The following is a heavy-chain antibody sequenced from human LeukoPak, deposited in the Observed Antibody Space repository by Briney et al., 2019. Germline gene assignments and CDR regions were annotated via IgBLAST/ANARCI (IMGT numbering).Heavy chain of an antibody. Sequence: ASVKVSCKASGYTFTGYHMHWVRQAPGQGLEWMGWINPNSGGTNYARKFQGRVTMTRDTSISTAYMELSRLRSDDTAVYYCARRYRGPYYYYMDVWGKGTTVTISS. CDR1: GYTFTGYH. CDR2: INPNSGGT. V-gene: IGHV1-2*02. D-gene: IGHD4-11*01. CDR3: ARRYRGPYYYYMDV. J-gene: IGHJ6*03.